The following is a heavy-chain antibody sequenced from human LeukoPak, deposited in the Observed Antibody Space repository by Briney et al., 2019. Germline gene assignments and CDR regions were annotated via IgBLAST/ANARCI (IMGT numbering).Heavy chain of an antibody. CDR1: GDSINNHY. CDR2: IYHTGST. V-gene: IGHV4-59*11. D-gene: IGHD5-12*01. J-gene: IGHJ6*02. Sequence: SQTLSLTCTVSGDSINNHYWSWIRQPPGKGLEWIGYIYHTGSTNYNPSLKSRVTMSIDTSKSQFSLRLSSVTAADTAVYFCARESGYVTDPDYYYGMDVWGQGATVTVSS. CDR3: ARESGYVTDPDYYYGMDV.